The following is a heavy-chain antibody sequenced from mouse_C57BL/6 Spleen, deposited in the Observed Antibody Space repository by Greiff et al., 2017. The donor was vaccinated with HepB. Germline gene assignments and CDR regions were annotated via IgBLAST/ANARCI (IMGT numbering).Heavy chain of an antibody. CDR1: GYTFTSYT. Sequence: QVQLQQSGAELARPGASVKMSCKASGYTFTSYTMHWVKQRPGQGLEWIGYINPSSGYTKYNQKFKDKATLTADKSSSTAYMQLSSLTSEDSAVYYCARWGGTGAMDDWGQGTSVTVSS. J-gene: IGHJ4*01. D-gene: IGHD4-1*01. CDR3: ARWGGTGAMDD. CDR2: INPSSGYT. V-gene: IGHV1-4*01.